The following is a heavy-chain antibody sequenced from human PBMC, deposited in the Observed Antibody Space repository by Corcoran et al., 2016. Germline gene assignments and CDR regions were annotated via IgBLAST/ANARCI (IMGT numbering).Heavy chain of an antibody. Sequence: EVQLVESGGGLVQPGGSLRLSCAASGFTFSSYWMSWVRQAPGKGLEWVANIKQDGSEKYYVDSVKGRFTISRDNAKNSLYLQMNSLRAEDTVVYYCARDQYYYDSSGYWSSGAFDIWGQGTMVTVSS. CDR2: IKQDGSEK. J-gene: IGHJ3*02. D-gene: IGHD3-22*01. V-gene: IGHV3-7*03. CDR1: GFTFSSYW. CDR3: ARDQYYYDSSGYWSSGAFDI.